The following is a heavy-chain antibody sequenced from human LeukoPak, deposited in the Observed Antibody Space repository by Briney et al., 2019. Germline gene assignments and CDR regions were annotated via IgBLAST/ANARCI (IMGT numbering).Heavy chain of an antibody. Sequence: GESLKISCKGSGYSFSSYWIAWVRQMPGKGLEWMGLIFPADSDTRYSPSFQGQVTISADKSISTAYLQWSSLKASDTAMYYCATPVFYGDYYFDYWGQGTLVTVSS. V-gene: IGHV5-51*01. J-gene: IGHJ4*02. CDR3: ATPVFYGDYYFDY. D-gene: IGHD4-17*01. CDR1: GYSFSSYW. CDR2: IFPADSDT.